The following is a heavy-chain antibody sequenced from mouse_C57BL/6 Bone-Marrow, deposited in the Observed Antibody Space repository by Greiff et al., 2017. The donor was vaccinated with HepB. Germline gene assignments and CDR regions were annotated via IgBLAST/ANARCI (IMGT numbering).Heavy chain of an antibody. D-gene: IGHD1-1*01. CDR1: GFTFSDYG. CDR3: AKFTTDYFDY. Sequence: EVMLVESGGGLVKPGGSLKLSCAASGFTFSDYGMHWVRQAPEKGLEWVAYISSGSSTIYYADTVKGRFTISRDNAKNTLFLQMTSLRSEDTAMYYCAKFTTDYFDYWGQGTTLTVSS. CDR2: ISSGSSTI. V-gene: IGHV5-17*01. J-gene: IGHJ2*01.